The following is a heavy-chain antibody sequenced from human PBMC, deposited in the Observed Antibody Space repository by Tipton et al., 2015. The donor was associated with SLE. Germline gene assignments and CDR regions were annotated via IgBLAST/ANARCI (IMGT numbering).Heavy chain of an antibody. CDR1: GYTFTSYY. J-gene: IGHJ6*03. CDR3: ARGAGPITSFGNYYYYYYMDV. CDR2: INPSGGST. Sequence: QLVQSGPEVKKPGASVKVSCKASGYTFTSYYMHWVRQAPGQGLEWMGIINPSGGSTSYAQKFQGRVTMTRDMSTSTVYMELSSLRSEDTAVYYCARGAGPITSFGNYYYYYYMDVWGKGTTVTVSS. V-gene: IGHV1-46*01. D-gene: IGHD3-16*01.